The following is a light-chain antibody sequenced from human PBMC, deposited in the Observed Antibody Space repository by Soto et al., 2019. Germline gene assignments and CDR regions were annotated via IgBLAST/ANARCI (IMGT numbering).Light chain of an antibody. CDR2: GAS. Sequence: EIVLTQSPGTLSVSPGERATLCCRASQSVSSNLAWYQQKPGQAPRLLIYGASTRATGIPARFSGSGSGTDFTLTISSLEPEDSAVYYCQQRCNWLTFGGGTKVDIK. V-gene: IGKV3-11*01. J-gene: IGKJ4*01. CDR3: QQRCNWLT. CDR1: QSVSSN.